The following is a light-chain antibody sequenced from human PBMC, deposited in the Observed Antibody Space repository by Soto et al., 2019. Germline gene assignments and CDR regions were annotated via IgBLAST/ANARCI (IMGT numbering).Light chain of an antibody. CDR3: SSYTSSTTNV. CDR2: DVS. J-gene: IGLJ1*01. CDR1: SSDVGGYNY. V-gene: IGLV2-14*01. Sequence: QSALTQPACVSGSPGQSITISCTGTSSDVGGYNYVSWYQQHPGKAPKLLINDVSNRPSGISDRFSGSKSGNTASLTISGLQAEDEADYYCSSYTSSTTNVFGTGTKVTVL.